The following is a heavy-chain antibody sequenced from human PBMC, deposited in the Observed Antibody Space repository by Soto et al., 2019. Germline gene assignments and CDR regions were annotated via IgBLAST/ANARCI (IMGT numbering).Heavy chain of an antibody. CDR2: ISAYNGNT. V-gene: IGHV1-18*01. CDR3: AAGWCGEFVYYFDY. D-gene: IGHD3-10*01. J-gene: IGHJ4*02. CDR1: GYTFTSYA. Sequence: QVQLVQSGAEVKKPGASVKVSCKASGYTFTSYAISWVRQAPGQGLEWMGWISAYNGNTNYAQKLQGRVTMTTDTTTSTDYMERGSLGSDDTAVDYCAAGWCGEFVYYFDYWGQGTLVTGSS.